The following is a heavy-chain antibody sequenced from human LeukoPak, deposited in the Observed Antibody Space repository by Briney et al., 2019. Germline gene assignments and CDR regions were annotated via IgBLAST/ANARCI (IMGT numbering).Heavy chain of an antibody. CDR1: GGSISSGGYY. CDR3: AREGGYSYGYFDY. D-gene: IGHD5-18*01. Sequence: SETLSLTCTVSGGSISSGGYYWSRIPQHPGKGMEWIGYIYYSGSTYYNPSLKSRVTISVDTSKNQFSLKLSSVTAADTAVYYCAREGGYSYGYFDYWGQGTLVTVSS. V-gene: IGHV4-31*03. CDR2: IYYSGST. J-gene: IGHJ4*02.